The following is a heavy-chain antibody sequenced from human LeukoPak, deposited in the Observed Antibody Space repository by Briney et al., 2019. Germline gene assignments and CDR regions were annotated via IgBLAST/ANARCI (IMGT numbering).Heavy chain of an antibody. D-gene: IGHD1-26*01. CDR2: INTNTGNP. V-gene: IGHV7-4-1*02. J-gene: IGHJ4*02. CDR3: ARVHSGEYYETSDY. CDR1: GYTFSNNA. Sequence: ASVKVSCKASGYTFSNNAMNWVRQAPGQGLEWMGWINTNTGNPTYAQGFTGRFVFSLDTSVSTAYLQISSLKAEDTAVYYCARVHSGEYYETSDYWGQGTLVTVSS.